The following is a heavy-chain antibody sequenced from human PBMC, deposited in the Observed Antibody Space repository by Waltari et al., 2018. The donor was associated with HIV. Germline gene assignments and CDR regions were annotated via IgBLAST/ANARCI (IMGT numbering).Heavy chain of an antibody. CDR3: ARASHYIEFSTFDGDYYFDV. J-gene: IGHJ4*02. V-gene: IGHV3-74*01. CDR2: LNSDGSSR. Sequence: VQLVESGGGSIKTGGSLRLYCTASGFSVSNHWLDWVRQGPGKGLGWVARLNSDGSSRNYADAVKGRFVISRDNARNTVYLQLNSLRVEDTAMYFCARASHYIEFSTFDGDYYFDVWGRGTRVAVSS. D-gene: IGHD2-15*01. CDR1: GFSVSNHW.